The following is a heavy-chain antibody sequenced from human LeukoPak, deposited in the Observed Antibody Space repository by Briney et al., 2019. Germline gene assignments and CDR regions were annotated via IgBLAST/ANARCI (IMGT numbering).Heavy chain of an antibody. J-gene: IGHJ4*02. D-gene: IGHD3-3*01. Sequence: SETLSLTCIVSGGSISRYYWSWIRQPPGKGLEWIGYIYYSGSTNYNPSLKSRVTISVDTSKNHFSLKLSSVTAADTAVYYCARAGQGDFWSGLRYFDYWGQGTLVTVSS. CDR1: GGSISRYY. V-gene: IGHV4-59*01. CDR3: ARAGQGDFWSGLRYFDY. CDR2: IYYSGST.